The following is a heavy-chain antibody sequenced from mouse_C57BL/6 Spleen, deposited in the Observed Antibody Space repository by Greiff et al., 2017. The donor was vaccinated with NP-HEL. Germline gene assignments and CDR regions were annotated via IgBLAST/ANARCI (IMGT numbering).Heavy chain of an antibody. V-gene: IGHV1-52*01. CDR3: ARDYYGSSTGFAY. CDR1: GYTFTSYW. Sequence: QVQLQQSGAELVRPGSSVKLSCKASGYTFTSYWMHWVKQRPIQGLEWIGNIDPSDSDTHYNQKFKDKATLTVDKSSSTAYMQLSSLTSEDSAVYYCARDYYGSSTGFAYWGQGTLVTVSA. CDR2: IDPSDSDT. D-gene: IGHD1-1*01. J-gene: IGHJ3*01.